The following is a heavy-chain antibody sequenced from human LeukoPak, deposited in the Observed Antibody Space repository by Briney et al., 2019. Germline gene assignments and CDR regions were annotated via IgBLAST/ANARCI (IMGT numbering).Heavy chain of an antibody. Sequence: GGSLRLSCAASGFTFDDYAMHWVRQAPGKGLEWVANIRQDGSEKYYVDSMRGRFTISRDNAKNSLYLQMSSLRAEDTAVYYCARSTAGLDYWGQGTLVTVSS. CDR3: ARSTAGLDY. CDR2: IRQDGSEK. CDR1: GFTFDDYA. D-gene: IGHD1-1*01. J-gene: IGHJ4*02. V-gene: IGHV3-7*01.